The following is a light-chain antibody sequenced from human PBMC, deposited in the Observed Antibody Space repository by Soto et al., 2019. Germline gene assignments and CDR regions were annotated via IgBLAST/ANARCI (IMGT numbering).Light chain of an antibody. CDR3: QQRSNLIT. Sequence: EIVLTQSPATLSLSRGERATLSCRASQSVSSYLAWYQQKPGQAPRLLIYDASNRATGIPARFSGSGSGTDFTLTISGLEPEDFAVYYCQQRSNLITFGQGTRLEIK. V-gene: IGKV3-11*01. CDR2: DAS. J-gene: IGKJ5*01. CDR1: QSVSSY.